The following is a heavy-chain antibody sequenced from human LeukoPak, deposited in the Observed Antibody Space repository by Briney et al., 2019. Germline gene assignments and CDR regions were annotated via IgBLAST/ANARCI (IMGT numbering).Heavy chain of an antibody. CDR3: AREGTV. CDR1: GFTISSNS. V-gene: IGHV3-66*01. J-gene: IGHJ4*02. Sequence: PGGSLRLSCAASGFTISSNSMSWVRQAPGKGLEWVSIIYSGGSTYNADSVKGRFTISRDNSKNTLYLQMNSLRAEDTAVYYCAREGTVRGQGTLVTVSS. D-gene: IGHD4-11*01. CDR2: IYSGGST.